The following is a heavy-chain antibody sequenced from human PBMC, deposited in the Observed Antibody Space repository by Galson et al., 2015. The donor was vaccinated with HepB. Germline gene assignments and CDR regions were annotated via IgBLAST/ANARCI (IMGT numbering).Heavy chain of an antibody. J-gene: IGHJ4*02. CDR1: GYTFTSYA. CDR3: ARVGVAYCGGDCYIDYYDDQRLDY. D-gene: IGHD2-21*01. V-gene: IGHV1-3*01. CDR2: INAGNGNT. Sequence: SVKVSCKASGYTFTSYAMHWVRQAPGQRLEWMGWINAGNGNTKYSQKFQGRVTITRDTSASTAYMELSSLRSEDTAVYYCARVGVAYCGGDCYIDYYDDQRLDYWGRGSLVTVSS.